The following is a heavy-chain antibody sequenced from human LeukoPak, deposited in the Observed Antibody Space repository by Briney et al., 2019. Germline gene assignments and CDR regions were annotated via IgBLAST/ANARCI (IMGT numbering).Heavy chain of an antibody. D-gene: IGHD5-18*01. Sequence: GGSLRLSCAASGFTFSECYMSWIRQAPGKGLEWVSYISSSGSTIYYADSVKGRFTISRDNAKNSLYLQMNSLRAEDTAVYYCARLQIQLWFFDYWGQGTLVTVSS. J-gene: IGHJ4*02. V-gene: IGHV3-11*01. CDR3: ARLQIQLWFFDY. CDR2: ISSSGSTI. CDR1: GFTFSECY.